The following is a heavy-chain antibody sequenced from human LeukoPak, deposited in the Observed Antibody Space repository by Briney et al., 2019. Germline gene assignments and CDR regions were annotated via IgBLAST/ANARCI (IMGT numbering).Heavy chain of an antibody. D-gene: IGHD5-18*01. CDR2: IYPNSGGT. CDR1: GYTFTGYY. CDR3: AIRGYSYDTDAFDI. J-gene: IGHJ3*02. Sequence: ASVKVSCKASGYTFTGYYTHWVRQPPGQGLEGMGWIYPNSGGTNYAQKLQGRVTMTRDTSISTAYMELSRLRSDDTALYYCAIRGYSYDTDAFDIWGQETMVTVSS. V-gene: IGHV1-2*02.